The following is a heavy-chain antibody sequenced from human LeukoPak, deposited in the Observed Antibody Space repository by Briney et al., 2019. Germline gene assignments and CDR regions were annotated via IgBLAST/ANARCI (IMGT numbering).Heavy chain of an antibody. CDR1: GDSVSSNSAA. Sequence: SQTLSLTCAMSGDSVSSNSAAWNWIRQSPSRGLEWLGRTYYRSKWYNDYAVSVKSRITTNPDTSKNQFSLQLNSVTPEDTAVYYCARLGYSSSWTHFDYWGQGTLVTVSS. D-gene: IGHD6-13*01. CDR3: ARLGYSSSWTHFDY. J-gene: IGHJ4*02. CDR2: TYYRSKWYN. V-gene: IGHV6-1*01.